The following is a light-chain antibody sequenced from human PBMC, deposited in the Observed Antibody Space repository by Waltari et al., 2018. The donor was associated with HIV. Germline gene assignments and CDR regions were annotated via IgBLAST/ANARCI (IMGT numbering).Light chain of an antibody. J-gene: IGKJ1*01. CDR1: QSVSNS. CDR3: QQYNSWPRT. V-gene: IGKV3-15*01. CDR2: GAS. Sequence: EIVMTQSPATLSVSPGGRATLSCRASQSVSNSLVWYQQRPGQAPRLLIYGASTRATGIPGRFSGSGSGTEFTLTINSLQSEDFAVYYCQQYNSWPRTFGQGTKVEV.